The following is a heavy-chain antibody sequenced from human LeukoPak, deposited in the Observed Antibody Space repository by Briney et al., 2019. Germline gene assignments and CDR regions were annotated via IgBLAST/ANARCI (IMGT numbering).Heavy chain of an antibody. CDR1: GFTFEPYW. CDR2: IDSDGSST. V-gene: IGHV3-74*03. Sequence: GGSLRLSCAASGFTFEPYWMFWVRQAPGKGLEWVARIDSDGSSTTYADSVKGRFTISRDNSKNTLYLQMNSLRAEDTAVYYCARILSSAWGELGYWGQGTLVTVSS. CDR3: ARILSSAWGELGY. J-gene: IGHJ4*02. D-gene: IGHD6-19*01.